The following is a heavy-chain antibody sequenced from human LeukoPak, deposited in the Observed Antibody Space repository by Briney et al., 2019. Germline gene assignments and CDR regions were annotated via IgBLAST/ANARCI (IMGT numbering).Heavy chain of an antibody. Sequence: SETLSLTCTVSGYSISSGYYWGWIRQPPGKGLEWIGSIYHSGSTYYNPSLKSQVTISVDTSKNQFSLKLSSVTAADTAVYYCARRSTWGGALYSSSWYEDVWDAFDIWGQGTMVTVSS. CDR3: ARRSTWGGALYSSSWYEDVWDAFDI. D-gene: IGHD6-13*01. J-gene: IGHJ3*02. V-gene: IGHV4-38-2*02. CDR2: IYHSGST. CDR1: GYSISSGYY.